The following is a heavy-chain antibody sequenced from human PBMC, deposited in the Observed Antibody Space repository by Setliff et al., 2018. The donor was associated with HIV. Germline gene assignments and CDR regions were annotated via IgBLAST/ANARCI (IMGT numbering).Heavy chain of an antibody. CDR2: IYYSGTT. CDR1: GDSIRNSRDY. J-gene: IGHJ3*01. V-gene: IGHV4-39*02. Sequence: KPSETLSLTCSVSGDSIRNSRDYWGWIRQPPGKGLEWIGNIYYSGTTYYSPSLNSRVTISVDRSRNHFSLRLSAVTAADTAVYYCARELDNSDNSDPFDVWGQGTMVTVS. D-gene: IGHD4-4*01. CDR3: ARELDNSDNSDPFDV.